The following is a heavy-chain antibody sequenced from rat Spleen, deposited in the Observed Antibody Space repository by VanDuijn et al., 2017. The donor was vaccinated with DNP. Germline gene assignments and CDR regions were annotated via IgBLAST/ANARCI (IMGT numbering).Heavy chain of an antibody. CDR3: VRWYNSGYYFDH. J-gene: IGHJ2*01. CDR1: GFSFSDYY. Sequence: EVQLVESGGGSVQPGRSLKLSCAASGFSFSDYYMAWVRQAPTKGLEWVAYISYDGGSSYYGDSVKGRFTISRANVKSTLYLQMNSLRSEDMATYYCVRWYNSGYYFDHWGQGVMVTVSS. V-gene: IGHV5-22*01. CDR2: ISYDGGSS. D-gene: IGHD4-3*01.